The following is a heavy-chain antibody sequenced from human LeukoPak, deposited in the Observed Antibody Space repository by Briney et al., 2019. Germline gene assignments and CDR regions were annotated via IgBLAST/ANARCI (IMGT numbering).Heavy chain of an antibody. CDR2: ISSSSSTI. Sequence: GGSLRLSCAASGFTFSSYSMNWVRQAPGKGLEWVSYISSSSSTIYYADSVKGRFTISRDNSKNTLYLQMNSLRAEDTAVYYCARTARGRGIAVAGMAQGLGPYDYWGQGTLVTVSS. CDR3: ARTARGRGIAVAGMAQGLGPYDY. J-gene: IGHJ4*02. V-gene: IGHV3-48*01. D-gene: IGHD6-19*01. CDR1: GFTFSSYS.